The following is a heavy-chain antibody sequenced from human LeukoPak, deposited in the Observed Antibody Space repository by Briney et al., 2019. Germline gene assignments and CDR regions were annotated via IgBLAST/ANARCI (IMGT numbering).Heavy chain of an antibody. CDR1: GGSISSSSYL. D-gene: IGHD1-26*01. CDR2: IYCSGST. CDR3: AIDARANSGSDISWFDP. J-gene: IGHJ5*02. V-gene: IGHV4-39*07. Sequence: SETLSLTGTVSGGSISSSSYLWGWIRQPPGRGLELIGSIYCSGSTYYNPSLKSRVTISVDTSKNQFYLKLSSVPAADTAVYHCAIDARANSGSDISWFDPWGQGALVTVP.